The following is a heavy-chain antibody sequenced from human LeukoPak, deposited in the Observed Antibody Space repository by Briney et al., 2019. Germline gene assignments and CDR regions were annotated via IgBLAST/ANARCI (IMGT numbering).Heavy chain of an antibody. CDR1: GYTFTSTD. CDR2: MNPNTGDT. D-gene: IGHD3-16*02. CDR3: AKGSVSGNYRDS. Sequence: GASVKVSCKTSGYTFTSTDINWVRQATGQGLERMGWMNPNTGDTGYAQKFQDRVTMTRNTSITTAYMELSSLTSEDTAIYYCAKGSVSGNYRDSWGQGTLVTVSS. J-gene: IGHJ4*02. V-gene: IGHV1-8*01.